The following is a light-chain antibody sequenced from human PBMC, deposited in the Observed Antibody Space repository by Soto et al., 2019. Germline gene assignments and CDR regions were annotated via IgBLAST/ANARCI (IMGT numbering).Light chain of an antibody. CDR1: SSDVGGYNY. J-gene: IGLJ1*01. CDR3: SSYTSSSTPGV. CDR2: DVS. Sequence: QSALTQPASVSGSPRQSITISCTGTSSDVGGYNYVSWYQQHPGKAPKLMIYDVSNRPSGVSKRFSGSKSGNTASLTISGLQAEDEADYYCSSYTSSSTPGVFGTGTKLTVL. V-gene: IGLV2-14*01.